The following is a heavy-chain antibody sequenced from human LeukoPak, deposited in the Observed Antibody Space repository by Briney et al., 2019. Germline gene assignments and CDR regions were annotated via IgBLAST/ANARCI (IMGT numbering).Heavy chain of an antibody. CDR2: IYSGGST. D-gene: IGHD6-19*01. CDR1: GFTVSSNY. CDR3: AREKRGSGWSFDY. Sequence: GGSLRLSCAASGFTVSSNYMSWVRQAPGKGLEWVSVIYSGGSTYYADSVKGRFTISRDNSKNTLYLQMNSLRAEDTAVYYCAREKRGSGWSFDYWGQGTLVTVSS. V-gene: IGHV3-53*01. J-gene: IGHJ4*02.